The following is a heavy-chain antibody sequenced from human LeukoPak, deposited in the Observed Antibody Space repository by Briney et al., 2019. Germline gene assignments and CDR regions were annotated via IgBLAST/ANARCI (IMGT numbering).Heavy chain of an antibody. V-gene: IGHV3-11*01. J-gene: IGHJ4*02. CDR2: ISSSGSTI. CDR1: GFTFSDYY. D-gene: IGHD3-10*01. Sequence: GGSLRLSCAASGFTFSDYYMSWIRQAPGKGLEWVSYISSSGSTIYYADSVKGRFTISRDNAKNSLYLQMNSLRAEDTAVYYRARDLDYYGSGSPPGYWGQGTLVTVSS. CDR3: ARDLDYYGSGSPPGY.